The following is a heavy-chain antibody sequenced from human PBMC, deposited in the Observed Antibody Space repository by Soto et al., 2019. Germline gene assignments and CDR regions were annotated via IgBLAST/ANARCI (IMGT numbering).Heavy chain of an antibody. CDR1: GGSISSYY. J-gene: IGHJ4*02. CDR3: ARHETLHGDYYY. V-gene: IGHV4-59*08. D-gene: IGHD4-17*01. CDR2: LNYSGST. Sequence: QVQLQESGPGLVKPSETLSLTCTVSGGSISSYYWSWIRQPPRKGLEWIGYLNYSGSTNSNPSLQSRVTISVDTSKNQFSLKLSSVTAADTAVYYWARHETLHGDYYYWGQGTLVTVSS.